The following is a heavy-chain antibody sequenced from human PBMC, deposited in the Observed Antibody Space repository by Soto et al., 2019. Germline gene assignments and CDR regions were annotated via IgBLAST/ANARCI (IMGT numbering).Heavy chain of an antibody. Sequence: EVQLVESGGGLVQPGGSLRLSCAASGFTFSSYEMNWVRQAPGKGLEWVSYISSSGSTIYYADSVKGRFTISRDNDKNSLYRQMNSLRAEDTAVYYCARGQYSSGGGYFDYWGQETLVTVSS. CDR1: GFTFSSYE. CDR2: ISSSGSTI. CDR3: ARGQYSSGGGYFDY. J-gene: IGHJ4*02. D-gene: IGHD6-19*01. V-gene: IGHV3-48*03.